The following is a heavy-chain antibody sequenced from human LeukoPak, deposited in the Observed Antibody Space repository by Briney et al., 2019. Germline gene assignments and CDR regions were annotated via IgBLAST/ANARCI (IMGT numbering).Heavy chain of an antibody. V-gene: IGHV4-31*03. CDR2: IYYSGST. CDR3: AREGDGYNWDY. Sequence: SQTLSLTCTVSGGSISSGGYYWSWIRQHPGKGLERIGYIYYSGSTYYNPSLKSRVTISVDTSKNQFSLKLSSVTAADTAVYYCAREGDGYNWDYWGQGTLVTVSS. D-gene: IGHD5-24*01. CDR1: GGSISSGGYY. J-gene: IGHJ4*02.